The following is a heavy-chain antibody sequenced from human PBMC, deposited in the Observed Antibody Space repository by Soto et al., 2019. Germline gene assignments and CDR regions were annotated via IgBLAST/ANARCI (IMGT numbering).Heavy chain of an antibody. D-gene: IGHD3-10*01. V-gene: IGHV3-23*01. Sequence: GGSLRLSCAASGFTFSSYAMSWVRQAPGKGLEWVSAISGSGGSTYYADSVKGRFTISRDNSKNTLYLQMNSLRAEDTAVYYCAKRHTYCGSGSYFDPWGQGTLGTVSS. CDR3: AKRHTYCGSGSYFDP. J-gene: IGHJ5*02. CDR1: GFTFSSYA. CDR2: ISGSGGST.